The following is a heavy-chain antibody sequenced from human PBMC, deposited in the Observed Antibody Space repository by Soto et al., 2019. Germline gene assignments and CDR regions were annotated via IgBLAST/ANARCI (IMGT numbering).Heavy chain of an antibody. D-gene: IGHD5-12*01. J-gene: IGHJ4*02. Sequence: QLQLQESGSGLVKPSQTLSLTCAVSGGSISSGGYSWSWIRQPPGKGLEWIGYIYHSGSTYYNPSLTRRVTISVDRPKNQFSLKLGSVTAADTAVYYCASGGMATTTFDYWGQGTLVTVSS. CDR1: GGSISSGGYS. V-gene: IGHV4-30-2*01. CDR2: IYHSGST. CDR3: ASGGMATTTFDY.